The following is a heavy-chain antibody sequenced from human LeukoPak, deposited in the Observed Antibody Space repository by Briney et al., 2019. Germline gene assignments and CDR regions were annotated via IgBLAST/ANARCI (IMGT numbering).Heavy chain of an antibody. CDR2: ISAYNGNT. V-gene: IGHV1-18*01. J-gene: IGHJ3*02. CDR3: ARLTGITKAPGDAFDI. Sequence: ASVKVSCKASGYTFTSYGISWVRQAPGQGLEWMGWISAYNGNTNYAQKLQGRVTMTTDTSTSTAYMELRSLRSDDTAVYYCARLTGITKAPGDAFDIWGQGTMVTVSS. CDR1: GYTFTSYG. D-gene: IGHD1-14*01.